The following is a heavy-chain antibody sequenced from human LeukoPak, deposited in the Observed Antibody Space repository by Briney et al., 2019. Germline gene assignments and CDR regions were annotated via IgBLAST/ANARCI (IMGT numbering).Heavy chain of an antibody. V-gene: IGHV4-30-2*01. Sequence: SETLSLTCTVSGGSISSGGYYWSWIRQPPGKGLEWIGYIYHSGSTYYNPSLKSRVTISVDRSKNQFSLKLSSVTAADTAVYYCATVQRGDAFDIWGQGTMVTVSS. CDR1: GGSISSGGYY. D-gene: IGHD1-1*01. CDR3: ATVQRGDAFDI. J-gene: IGHJ3*02. CDR2: IYHSGST.